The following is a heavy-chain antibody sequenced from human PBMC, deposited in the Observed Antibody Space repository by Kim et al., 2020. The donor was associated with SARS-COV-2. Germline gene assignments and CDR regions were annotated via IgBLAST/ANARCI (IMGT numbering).Heavy chain of an antibody. V-gene: IGHV4-59*01. Sequence: SETLSLTCTVSGGSISSYYWTWLRQPPGKGLEWIGYIYSCGSATYNPSLKSRLTISTDPAKNHFSLNLTSVTAADTAIYYCARGGDSGYDSLDYWGQGT. D-gene: IGHD5-12*01. CDR1: GGSISSYY. CDR3: ARGGDSGYDSLDY. CDR2: IYSCGSA. J-gene: IGHJ4*02.